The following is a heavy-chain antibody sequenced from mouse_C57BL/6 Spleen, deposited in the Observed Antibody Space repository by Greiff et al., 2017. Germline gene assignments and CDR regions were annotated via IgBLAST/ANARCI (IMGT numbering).Heavy chain of an antibody. CDR2: IYPRGGST. CDR3: ARERLRRGDY. Sequence: QVQLQQSGPELVKPGASVKLSCKASGYPFTSYDINWVKQRPGQGLEWIGWIYPRGGSTKSNEKFKGKATLTVDTSSSTAYMELHSLTSEESAVYFCARERLRRGDYWGQGTTLTVSS. CDR1: GYPFTSYD. D-gene: IGHD2-4*01. V-gene: IGHV1-85*01. J-gene: IGHJ2*01.